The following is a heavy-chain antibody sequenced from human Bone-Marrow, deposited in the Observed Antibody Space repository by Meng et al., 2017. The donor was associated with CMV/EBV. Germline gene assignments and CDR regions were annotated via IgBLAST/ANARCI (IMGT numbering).Heavy chain of an antibody. J-gene: IGHJ2*01. CDR3: ARDPTPRFDFWSGYSPSYFDL. CDR1: GFTFDDYG. CDR2: INWNGGST. V-gene: IGHV3-20*04. D-gene: IGHD3-3*01. Sequence: GGSLRLSCAASGFTFDDYGMNWVRQAPGKGLEWVSGINWNGGSTSFADSVKGRFTISRDNTKKSLYLQMNSLRAEDTALYYWARDPTPRFDFWSGYSPSYFDLWGRGTLVTVSS.